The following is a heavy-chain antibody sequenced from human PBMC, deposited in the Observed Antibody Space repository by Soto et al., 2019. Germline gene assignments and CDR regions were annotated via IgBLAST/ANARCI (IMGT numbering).Heavy chain of an antibody. Sequence: LRLSCAASGFTFSSYWMHWVRQAPGKGRVWVSRINSDGSSTSYADSVKGRFTISRDNAKNTLYLQMNSLRPEDTAVYYCAREIFYWGQGTLVTVSS. CDR1: GFTFSSYW. CDR3: AREIFY. J-gene: IGHJ4*02. D-gene: IGHD2-15*01. CDR2: INSDGSST. V-gene: IGHV3-74*01.